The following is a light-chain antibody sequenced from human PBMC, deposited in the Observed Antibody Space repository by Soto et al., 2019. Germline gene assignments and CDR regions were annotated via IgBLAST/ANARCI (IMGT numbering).Light chain of an antibody. J-gene: IGKJ5*01. CDR1: QTITRY. Sequence: DIQLTQAPSFLSASAGDRFTMTCRASQTITRYLNWYQQKAGKAPKLLIYDASDLETGVPSRFSGSGSGTGFTFTISSLQPEDFETYYCQQYESLPHTFGQGTRLEIK. CDR2: DAS. CDR3: QQYESLPHT. V-gene: IGKV1-33*01.